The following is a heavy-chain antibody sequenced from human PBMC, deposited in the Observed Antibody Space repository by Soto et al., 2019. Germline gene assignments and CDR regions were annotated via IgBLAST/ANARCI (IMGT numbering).Heavy chain of an antibody. V-gene: IGHV3-48*02. CDR2: ISSSSSTI. Sequence: XGSLRLSCAADGFTFSSYSMNWVRQAPGKGLEWVSYISSSSSTIYYADSVKGRFTISRDNAKNSLYLQMNSLRDEDTAVYYCARDQRPGSGFDLWGQGTLVTVTS. D-gene: IGHD3-10*01. CDR3: ARDQRPGSGFDL. J-gene: IGHJ5*02. CDR1: GFTFSSYS.